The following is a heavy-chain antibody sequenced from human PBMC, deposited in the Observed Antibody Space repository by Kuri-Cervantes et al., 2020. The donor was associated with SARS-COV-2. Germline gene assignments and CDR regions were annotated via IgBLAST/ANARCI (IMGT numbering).Heavy chain of an antibody. CDR1: GFTFSSYA. V-gene: IGHV3-23*01. D-gene: IGHD6-6*01. CDR3: AKDREYSSSIGQVDY. Sequence: GESLKISCAASGFTFSSYAMHWVRQAPGKGLEWVSAISGSGGSTYYADSVKGRFTISRDNSKNTLYLQMNSLRAEDTAVYYCAKDREYSSSIGQVDYWGQGTLVTVSS. J-gene: IGHJ4*02. CDR2: ISGSGGST.